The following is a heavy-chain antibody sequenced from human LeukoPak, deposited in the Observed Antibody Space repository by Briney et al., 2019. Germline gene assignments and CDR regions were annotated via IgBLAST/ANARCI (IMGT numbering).Heavy chain of an antibody. CDR3: AKDLIARVRGSPMDV. J-gene: IGHJ6*02. V-gene: IGHV6-1*01. CDR2: TYYRSKWYT. D-gene: IGHD3-10*01. CDR1: GDSVSSNIPA. Sequence: SQTLSFTCAISGDSVSSNIPAWNWIRQSPSRGLEWLGRTYYRSKWYTEYALSVKSRITISPDTSKNHFSLQLNSVTPEDTAVYYCAKDLIARVRGSPMDVWGQGTRVIVSS.